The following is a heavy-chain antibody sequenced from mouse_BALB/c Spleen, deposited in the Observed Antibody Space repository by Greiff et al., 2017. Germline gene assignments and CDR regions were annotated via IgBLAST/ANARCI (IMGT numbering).Heavy chain of an antibody. CDR3: NAGAYYRLYYYAMDY. J-gene: IGHJ4*01. CDR2: IDPENGDT. D-gene: IGHD2-14*01. CDR1: GFNIKDYY. V-gene: IGHV14-4*02. Sequence: EVQLQQSGAELVRSGASVKLSCTASGFNIKDYYMHWVKQRPEQGLEWIGWIDPENGDTEYAPKFQGKATMTADTSSNTAYLQLSSLTSEDTAVYYCNAGAYYRLYYYAMDYWGQGTSVTVSS.